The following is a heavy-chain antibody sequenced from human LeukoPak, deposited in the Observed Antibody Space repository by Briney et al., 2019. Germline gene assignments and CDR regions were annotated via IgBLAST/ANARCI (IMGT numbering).Heavy chain of an antibody. CDR3: ARESPLTGYFDY. CDR1: GFTFGSYS. J-gene: IGHJ4*02. CDR2: ISSSSSYI. D-gene: IGHD7-27*01. V-gene: IGHV3-21*01. Sequence: PGGSLRLSCAASGFTFGSYSMNWVRQAPGKGLEWVSSISSSSSYIYYADSVKGRFTISRDNAKNSLYLQMNSLRAEDTAVYYCARESPLTGYFDYWGQGTLVTVSS.